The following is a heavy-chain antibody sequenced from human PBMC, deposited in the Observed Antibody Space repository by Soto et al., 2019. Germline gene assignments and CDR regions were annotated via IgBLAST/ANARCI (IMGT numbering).Heavy chain of an antibody. CDR1: GYTFTGYY. Sequence: QVQLVQSGAEVKKPGASVKVSCKASGYTFTGYYMHWVRQAPGQGLEWMGWINPNSGGTNYAQKFQGWVTMTRDTPSGTAYRGWGGVRSDDTAGYCGGGGGGDYYGSGSYPLDYWGQGTLVTVSS. V-gene: IGHV1-2*04. CDR3: GGGGGDYYGSGSYPLDY. CDR2: INPNSGGT. D-gene: IGHD3-10*01. J-gene: IGHJ4*02.